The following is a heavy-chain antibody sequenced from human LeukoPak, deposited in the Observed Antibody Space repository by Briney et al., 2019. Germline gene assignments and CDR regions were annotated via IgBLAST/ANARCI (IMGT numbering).Heavy chain of an antibody. J-gene: IGHJ4*02. Sequence: ASVKVSCKVSGYTLTELSMHWVRQAPGQGLEWMGWINPNSGGTNYAQKFQGRVTMTRDTSISTAYMELSRLRSDDTAVYYCARERIVGAILDYWGQGTLVTVSS. D-gene: IGHD1-26*01. V-gene: IGHV1-2*02. CDR3: ARERIVGAILDY. CDR2: INPNSGGT. CDR1: GYTLTELS.